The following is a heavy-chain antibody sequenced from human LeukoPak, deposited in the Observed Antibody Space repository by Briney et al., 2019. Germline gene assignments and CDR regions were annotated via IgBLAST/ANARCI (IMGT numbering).Heavy chain of an antibody. CDR2: ISHDGSNK. Sequence: PGGSLRLSCAASGFTFSSYGMHWVRQAPGQGLESLAFISHDGSNKYYADSVKGRFTISRDNSKNTLYLQMNSLRAEDAAVYYCAKDLGFGELLRSDAFDIWGQGTMVTVSS. D-gene: IGHD3-10*01. CDR1: GFTFSSYG. CDR3: AKDLGFGELLRSDAFDI. V-gene: IGHV3-30*18. J-gene: IGHJ3*02.